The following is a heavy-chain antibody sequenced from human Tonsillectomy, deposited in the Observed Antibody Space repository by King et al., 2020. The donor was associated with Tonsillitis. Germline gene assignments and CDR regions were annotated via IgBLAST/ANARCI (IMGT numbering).Heavy chain of an antibody. D-gene: IGHD5-12*01. CDR2: IIPILGIA. CDR1: GGTFSSYF. V-gene: IGHV1-69*09. J-gene: IGHJ3*02. CDR3: ARVATMEAPGALDI. Sequence: QLVQSGAEVKKPGSSAKVSCKASGGTFSSYFLSWVRQAPGQGLEWMGRIIPILGIANYAQKFQGRVTITAARSSTTAYMELSSLRFEDTAVYYCARVATMEAPGALDIWGQGTMVTVSS.